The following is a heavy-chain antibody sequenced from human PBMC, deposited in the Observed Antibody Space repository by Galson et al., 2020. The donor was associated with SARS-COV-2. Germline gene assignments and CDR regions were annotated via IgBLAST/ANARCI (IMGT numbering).Heavy chain of an antibody. Sequence: SQTLSLTCAVSGGSISSGTYHWSWIRQPAGKGLEWLGRVYTSGSTHYNPSLKSRVTMSVDTSKNQFSLKLTSVTAADTAVYYCARDGSSWPFFGYWGQGTLVIVSS. CDR1: GGSISSGTYH. D-gene: IGHD6-13*01. V-gene: IGHV4-61*02. J-gene: IGHJ4*02. CDR2: VYTSGST. CDR3: ARDGSSWPFFGY.